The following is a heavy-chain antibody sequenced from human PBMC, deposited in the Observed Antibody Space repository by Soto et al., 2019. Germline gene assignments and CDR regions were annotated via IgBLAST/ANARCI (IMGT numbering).Heavy chain of an antibody. J-gene: IGHJ6*02. CDR2: IYHSGST. CDR1: GGSISSSNW. V-gene: IGHV4-4*02. Sequence: SETLSLTCAVSGGSISSSNWWSWVRQPPGKGLEWIGEIYHSGSTNYNPSLKSRVTISVDKSKNQFSLKLSSVTAADTAVYYCASGKTTVIAYPSRGMDVWGQGTTVTVSS. CDR3: ASGKTTVIAYPSRGMDV. D-gene: IGHD4-17*01.